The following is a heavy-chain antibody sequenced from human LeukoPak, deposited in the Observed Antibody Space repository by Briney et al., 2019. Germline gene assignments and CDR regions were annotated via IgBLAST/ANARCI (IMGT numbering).Heavy chain of an antibody. V-gene: IGHV3-30*02. J-gene: IGHJ5*02. CDR3: AKDESQQLRENWFDP. Sequence: GGSLRLSCAASGFTFSSYGMHWVRQAPGKGLEWVAFIRYDGSNKYYADSVKGRFTISRDNSKNTLYLQMNSLRAEGTAVYYCAKDESQQLRENWFDPWGQGTLVTVSS. D-gene: IGHD6-13*01. CDR2: IRYDGSNK. CDR1: GFTFSSYG.